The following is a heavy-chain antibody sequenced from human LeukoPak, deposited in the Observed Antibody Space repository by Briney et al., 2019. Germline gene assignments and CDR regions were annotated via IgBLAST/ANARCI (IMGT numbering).Heavy chain of an antibody. Sequence: GGSLRLSCAASGFTFSSYGMHWIRQAPGKGLEWVAFIRYDGSNKYYADSVKGRFTISRDNSKNTLYLQMNSLRAEDTAVYYCAKPRRDILPLDYWGQGTLVTVSS. D-gene: IGHD3-9*01. V-gene: IGHV3-30*02. CDR1: GFTFSSYG. CDR2: IRYDGSNK. CDR3: AKPRRDILPLDY. J-gene: IGHJ4*02.